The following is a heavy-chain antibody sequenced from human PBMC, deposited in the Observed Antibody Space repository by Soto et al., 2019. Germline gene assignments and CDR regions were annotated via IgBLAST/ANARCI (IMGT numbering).Heavy chain of an antibody. CDR3: ARVGYCSGGSCSPFDP. V-gene: IGHV4-59*08. Sequence: SETLSLTCTVSGGSISSYYWSWIRQPPGKGLEWIGYIYYSGSTNYNPSLKSRVTISVDTSKNQFSLKLSSVTAADTAVYYCARVGYCSGGSCSPFDPWGQGTLVTVSS. CDR1: GGSISSYY. D-gene: IGHD2-15*01. CDR2: IYYSGST. J-gene: IGHJ5*02.